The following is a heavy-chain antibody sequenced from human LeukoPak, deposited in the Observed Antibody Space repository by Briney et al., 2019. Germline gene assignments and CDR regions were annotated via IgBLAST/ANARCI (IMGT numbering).Heavy chain of an antibody. V-gene: IGHV3-7*03. Sequence: GGSLRLSCAASGFPFSSYSMTWVRQAPGKGLEWVANIKPDGTTKFYVDSVKGRFTISRDNALNSLYLQMNGLRAEDTAIYYCARSIPYGTTWYGRSDYWGQGTLVTVSS. D-gene: IGHD6-13*01. CDR2: IKPDGTTK. CDR3: ARSIPYGTTWYGRSDY. CDR1: GFPFSSYS. J-gene: IGHJ4*02.